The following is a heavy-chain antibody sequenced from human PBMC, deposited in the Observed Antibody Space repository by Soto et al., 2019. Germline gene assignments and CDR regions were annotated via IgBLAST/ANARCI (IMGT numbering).Heavy chain of an antibody. J-gene: IGHJ4*02. CDR2: ISGSGGRT. V-gene: IGHV3-23*01. CDR1: GFNFDNV. Sequence: EVQLLESGGGLVQPGGSLRLSCAASGFNFDNVMSWGRQAPGKGLEWVSTISGSGGRTYYADSVKGRFTISRDNSKNALYLQMNSLRVEDTAVYYCARDDWSYGVPIDYWGQGTLVTVSS. CDR3: ARDDWSYGVPIDY. D-gene: IGHD3-10*01.